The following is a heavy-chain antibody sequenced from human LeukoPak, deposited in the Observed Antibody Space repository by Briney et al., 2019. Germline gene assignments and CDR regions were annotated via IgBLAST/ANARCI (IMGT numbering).Heavy chain of an antibody. D-gene: IGHD3-22*01. J-gene: IGHJ3*02. CDR2: NSGSGDTT. V-gene: IGHV3-23*01. CDR1: GFTFCDYA. CDR3: AKRDNNDYYTGLHVFDI. Sequence: PGGSLRLFCAASGFTFCDYAMTWVRQAPGKGPEWVSGNSGSGDTTYYTDSVKGRFTISRDNSKNTLDLQMNTLRAEDTAVYYCAKRDNNDYYTGLHVFDIWGQGTLVTVSS.